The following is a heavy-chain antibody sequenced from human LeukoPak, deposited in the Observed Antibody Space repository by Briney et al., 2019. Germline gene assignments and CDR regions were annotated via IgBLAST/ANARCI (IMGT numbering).Heavy chain of an antibody. Sequence: PGGSLRLSCAAPGFTFSSYAMHWVRQAPGKGLEWVAVISYDGSNKYYADSVKGRFTISRDNSKNTLYLQMNSLRAEDTAVYYCARRGHYYGSGSYYKGIDYWGQGTLVTVSS. CDR2: ISYDGSNK. CDR3: ARRGHYYGSGSYYKGIDY. V-gene: IGHV3-30-3*01. D-gene: IGHD3-10*01. J-gene: IGHJ4*02. CDR1: GFTFSSYA.